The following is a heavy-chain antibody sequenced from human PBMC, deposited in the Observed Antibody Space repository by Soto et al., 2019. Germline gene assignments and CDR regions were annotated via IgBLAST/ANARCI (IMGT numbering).Heavy chain of an antibody. J-gene: IGHJ6*02. D-gene: IGHD4-17*01. CDR2: ISGSGDAT. CDR1: RFTFSNHA. Sequence: GGSLRLSCAASRFTFSNHAMGWVRQAPGKGLEWVSGISGSGDATFYADSVKGRFTISRDNSKNTVYLQMNSLRAGDAGLYYCSKGLYPTPVTTGRNYYGMDVWGQGTTVTGAS. V-gene: IGHV3-23*01. CDR3: SKGLYPTPVTTGRNYYGMDV.